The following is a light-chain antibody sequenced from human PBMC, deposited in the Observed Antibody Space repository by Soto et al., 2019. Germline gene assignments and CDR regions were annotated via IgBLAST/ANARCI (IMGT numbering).Light chain of an antibody. CDR2: DAS. V-gene: IGKV3-20*01. Sequence: DIVLTQSPGTLSLSPGERATLSCRASQSLSSSQLAWYQQKPGQAPRLLIYDASIRDTGIPDRFSGSGSGTDFTLTITKLEPEDFAVYYCQQYGSSPPDTFGQGTKLEIK. CDR3: QQYGSSPPDT. J-gene: IGKJ2*01. CDR1: QSLSSSQ.